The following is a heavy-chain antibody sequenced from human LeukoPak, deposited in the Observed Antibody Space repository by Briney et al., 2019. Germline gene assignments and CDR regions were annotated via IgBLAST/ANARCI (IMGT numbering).Heavy chain of an antibody. J-gene: IGHJ4*02. D-gene: IGHD6-19*01. V-gene: IGHV3-30*18. CDR2: ISYDGSNK. Sequence: GRSLRLSCAASGFTFSSYGMHWVRQAPGKGLEWVAVISYDGSNKYYADSAKGRFTISRDNSKNTVYLQMNSPRAEDTAVYYCAKRFGSGWYSSDYWGQGTLVTVSS. CDR3: AKRFGSGWYSSDY. CDR1: GFTFSSYG.